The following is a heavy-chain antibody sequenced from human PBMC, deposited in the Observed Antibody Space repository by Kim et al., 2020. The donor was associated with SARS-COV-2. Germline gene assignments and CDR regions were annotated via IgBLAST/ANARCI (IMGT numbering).Heavy chain of an antibody. J-gene: IGHJ6*02. CDR2: IYSGGST. CDR3: ARDRGYSGYVASYYGMDV. CDR1: GFTVSSNY. D-gene: IGHD5-12*01. V-gene: IGHV3-53*01. Sequence: GGSLRLSCAASGFTVSSNYMSWVRQAPGKGLEWVSVIYSGGSTYYADSVKGRFTISRDNSKNTLYLQMNSLRAEDTAVYYCARDRGYSGYVASYYGMDVWGQGTTVTVSS.